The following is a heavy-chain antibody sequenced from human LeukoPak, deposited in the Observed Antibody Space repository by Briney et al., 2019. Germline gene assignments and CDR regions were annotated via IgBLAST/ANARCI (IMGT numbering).Heavy chain of an antibody. Sequence: ASVKVSCKASGYTFTGYYMHWVRQAPGQGLEWMGWINPNSGGTEYAQKFQGRVTMTRDTSITTAYMELSRLRSDDTAMYYCARDHCTRSSCYEDHYYGMDVWGQGTTVTVS. V-gene: IGHV1-2*02. CDR2: INPNSGGT. CDR1: GYTFTGYY. CDR3: ARDHCTRSSCYEDHYYGMDV. J-gene: IGHJ6*02. D-gene: IGHD2-2*01.